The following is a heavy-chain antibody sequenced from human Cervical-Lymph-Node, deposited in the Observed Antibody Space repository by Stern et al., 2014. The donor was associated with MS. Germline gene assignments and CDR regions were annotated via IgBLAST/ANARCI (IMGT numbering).Heavy chain of an antibody. D-gene: IGHD3/OR15-3a*01. CDR1: GYSFTGYF. J-gene: IGHJ4*02. CDR2: INPNSGDT. V-gene: IGHV1-2*02. CDR3: ARELDDFWTGYYL. Sequence: VQLVESGAEVKKPGASVKVSCKASGYSFTGYFMHWLRPAPGQGLEWLGWINPNSGDTTYARKVQGRVTMTRDTSITTAYMELTRLRSDDTAVYYCARELDDFWTGYYLWGQGTLVTVSS.